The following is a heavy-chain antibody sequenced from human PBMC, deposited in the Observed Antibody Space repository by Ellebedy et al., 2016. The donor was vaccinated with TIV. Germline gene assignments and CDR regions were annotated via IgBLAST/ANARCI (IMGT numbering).Heavy chain of an antibody. CDR1: GGSFSGYY. D-gene: IGHD2-15*01. CDR2: INHSGST. J-gene: IGHJ5*02. V-gene: IGHV4-34*01. CDR3: ARALLPDNWFDP. Sequence: SETLSLTXAVYGGSFSGYYWSWIRQPPGKGLEWIGEINHSGSTNYNPSLKSRVTISVDTSKNQFSLKLSSVTAAGTAVYYCARALLPDNWFDPWGQGTLVTVSS.